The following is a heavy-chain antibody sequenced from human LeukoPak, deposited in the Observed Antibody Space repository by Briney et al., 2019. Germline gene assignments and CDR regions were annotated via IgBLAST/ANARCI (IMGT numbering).Heavy chain of an antibody. Sequence: PSETLSLTCTVSGGSISSYYWSWIRQPPGKGLEGIGYIYYSGSTNYNPSLKSRVTISVDTSKNQFSLKLSSVTAADTAVYYCARGSDTGYVSYYYYYGMDVWGQGTTVTVSS. J-gene: IGHJ6*02. CDR2: IYYSGST. CDR1: GGSISSYY. V-gene: IGHV4-59*01. D-gene: IGHD5-12*01. CDR3: ARGSDTGYVSYYYYYGMDV.